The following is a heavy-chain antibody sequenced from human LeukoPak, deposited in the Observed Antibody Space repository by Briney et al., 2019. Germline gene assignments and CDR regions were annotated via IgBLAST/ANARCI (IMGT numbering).Heavy chain of an antibody. CDR1: GDRVSSNSAA. Sequence: SQTLSLTCAISGDRVSSNSAAWNWIRQSQSRGFNWRGRTYYRSKWYNDYAISVKSRITINPDTSKNQFSLQLNSVTPEDTAVYYCARDTLAADAIDYWGQGTLVTVSS. CDR3: ARDTLAADAIDY. D-gene: IGHD6-25*01. CDR2: TYYRSKWYN. V-gene: IGHV6-1*01. J-gene: IGHJ4*02.